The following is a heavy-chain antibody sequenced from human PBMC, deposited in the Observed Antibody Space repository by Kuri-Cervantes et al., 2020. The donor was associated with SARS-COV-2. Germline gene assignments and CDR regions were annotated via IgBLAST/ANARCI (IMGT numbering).Heavy chain of an antibody. CDR1: GFTFSSYG. V-gene: IGHV3-30*03. CDR2: ISYDGSNK. CDR3: ARSYDFWTGLDY. J-gene: IGHJ4*02. Sequence: GESLKISCAASGFTFSSYGMHWVRQAPGKGLEWVAVISYDGSNKYYADSVKGRFTISRDNSKNTLYLQMNSLRAEDTAVYYCARSYDFWTGLDYWGQGTLVTVSS. D-gene: IGHD3-3*01.